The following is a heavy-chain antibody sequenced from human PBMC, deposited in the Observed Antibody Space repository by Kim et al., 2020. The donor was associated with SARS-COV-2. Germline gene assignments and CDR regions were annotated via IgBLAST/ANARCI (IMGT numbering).Heavy chain of an antibody. J-gene: IGHJ6*02. Sequence: FTISRDNAKNSLYLQMNSLRAEDTAVYYCARDAGFGELLYPHYYYGMDVWGQGTTVTVSS. CDR3: ARDAGFGELLYPHYYYGMDV. D-gene: IGHD3-10*01. V-gene: IGHV3-11*06.